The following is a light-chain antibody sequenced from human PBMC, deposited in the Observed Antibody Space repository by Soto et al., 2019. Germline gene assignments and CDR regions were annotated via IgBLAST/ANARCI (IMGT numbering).Light chain of an antibody. CDR1: SSDVGGYNF. CDR3: SLYTSSSTWV. J-gene: IGLJ3*02. CDR2: DVS. Sequence: QSALTQPASVSGSPGQSITISCTGSSSDVGGYNFVSWYQQHPGKAPKLMIYDVSNRPSGVSNRFSGSKSGNTPSLTIFGLQAEDEADYYCSLYTSSSTWVFGGGTKLTVL. V-gene: IGLV2-14*01.